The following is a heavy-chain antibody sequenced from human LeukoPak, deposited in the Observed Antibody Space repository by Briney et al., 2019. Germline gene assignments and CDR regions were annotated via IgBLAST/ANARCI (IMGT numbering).Heavy chain of an antibody. Sequence: GGSLRLSCAASGFTFSNAWMSWVRQAPGKGLEWVGRIKSKTDGGTTDCAAPVKGRFTISRDDSKNTLYLQMNSLKTEDTAAYYCTTPREYCSSTSCYEGSYFDYWGQGTLVTVSS. V-gene: IGHV3-15*01. D-gene: IGHD2-2*01. CDR3: TTPREYCSSTSCYEGSYFDY. CDR1: GFTFSNAW. J-gene: IGHJ4*02. CDR2: IKSKTDGGTT.